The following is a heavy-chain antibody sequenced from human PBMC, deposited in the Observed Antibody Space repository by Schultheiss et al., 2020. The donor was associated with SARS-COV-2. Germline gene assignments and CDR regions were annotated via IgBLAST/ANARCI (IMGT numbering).Heavy chain of an antibody. CDR2: ISSRDRTI. V-gene: IGHV3-48*04. Sequence: GGSLRLSCAASGFTFSSYAMSWVRQAPGKGLEWVSYISSRDRTIYYADSVKGRFTISRDNAKNSLYLQMNSLKTEDTAVYYCARDADYYDSSGYYPPDVWGQGTTVTVSS. D-gene: IGHD3-22*01. J-gene: IGHJ6*02. CDR1: GFTFSSYA. CDR3: ARDADYYDSSGYYPPDV.